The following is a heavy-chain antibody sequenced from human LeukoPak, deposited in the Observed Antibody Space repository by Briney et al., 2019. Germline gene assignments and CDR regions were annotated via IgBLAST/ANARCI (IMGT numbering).Heavy chain of an antibody. V-gene: IGHV3-15*01. J-gene: IGHJ5*02. CDR1: GFSFSTAW. CDR3: VTGGHYFGA. CDR2: IKKKSDGGTP. Sequence: GGSLRLSCAASGFSFSTAWMSWVRQAPGEGAEWVCRIKKKSDGGTPDYAAPVKGRFPISRADSINTLYLQMNSLKTEDTAVYHCVTGGHYFGAWGQGTLVTVSS. D-gene: IGHD3-10*01.